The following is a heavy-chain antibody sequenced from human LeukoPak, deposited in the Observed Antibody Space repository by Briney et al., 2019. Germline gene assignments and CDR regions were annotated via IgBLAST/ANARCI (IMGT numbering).Heavy chain of an antibody. J-gene: IGHJ4*02. CDR3: ATLRRQLVQDYFDY. CDR2: FDPEDGET. Sequence: ASVRVSCKVSGYTLTELSMHWVRQAPGKGLEWMGGFDPEDGETIYAQKFQGRVTMTEDTSTDTAYMELSSLRSEDTAVYYCATLRRQLVQDYFDYWGQGTLVTVSS. CDR1: GYTLTELS. D-gene: IGHD6-13*01. V-gene: IGHV1-24*01.